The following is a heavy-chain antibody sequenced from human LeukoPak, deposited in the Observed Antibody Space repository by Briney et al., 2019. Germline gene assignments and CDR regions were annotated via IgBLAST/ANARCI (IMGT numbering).Heavy chain of an antibody. CDR1: GGSISTYY. V-gene: IGHV4-59*01. J-gene: IGHJ4*02. D-gene: IGHD6-13*01. CDR3: ARGGWYSSSWSFDY. CDR2: IYYSGGN. Sequence: SETLSLTCTVSGGSISTYYWSWVRQPPGKGMEWIGYIYYSGGNNYNPSLKSRVTISVTTSKNHFSLKLSSVTAADTAVYYCARGGWYSSSWSFDYWGQGTLVTVSS.